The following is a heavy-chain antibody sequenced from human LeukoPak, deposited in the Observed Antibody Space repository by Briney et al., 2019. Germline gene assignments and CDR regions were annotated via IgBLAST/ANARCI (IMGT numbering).Heavy chain of an antibody. D-gene: IGHD3-9*01. J-gene: IGHJ6*02. CDR1: GFTFSSYA. CDR2: ISGSGGST. CDR3: AKNERVLRYFDWRKLHWYGMDV. Sequence: GGSLRLSCAASGFTFSSYAMSWVRQAPGKGLEWVSAISGSGGSTYYADSVKGRFTISRDNSKNTLYLQMNSLRAEDTAVYYCAKNERVLRYFDWRKLHWYGMDVWGLGTTVTVSS. V-gene: IGHV3-23*01.